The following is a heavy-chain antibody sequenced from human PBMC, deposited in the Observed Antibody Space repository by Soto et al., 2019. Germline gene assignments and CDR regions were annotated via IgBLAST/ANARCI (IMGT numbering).Heavy chain of an antibody. CDR1: GFTFNNYA. CDR2: ISGGAETT. V-gene: IGHV3-23*01. J-gene: IGHJ4*02. Sequence: EVQLLESGGGLVQPGGSLRLSCAASGFTFNNYAMTWVRQAPGKGLQWVSSISGGAETTYYAESVKGRFTISRDDSKNTLFLQMNRLRAEDTSVYYCAKYCYYGSGGSKDHKTFDYWGQGTLVTVSS. CDR3: AKYCYYGSGGSKDHKTFDY. D-gene: IGHD3-10*01.